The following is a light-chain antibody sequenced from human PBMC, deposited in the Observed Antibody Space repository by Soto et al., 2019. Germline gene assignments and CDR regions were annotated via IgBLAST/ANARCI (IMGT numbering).Light chain of an antibody. CDR1: ESISDY. J-gene: IGKJ4*01. CDR2: SAS. V-gene: IGKV1-39*01. Sequence: IQLTQSPSSLSASVGDRVTIACLASESISDYLNLYQHKPGEAPKVLVYSASTLRGGVPSRLSGTGAGTEFTLTISSLQPEDVATSYCQQTFSNLRSFGGGTKVDIK. CDR3: QQTFSNLRS.